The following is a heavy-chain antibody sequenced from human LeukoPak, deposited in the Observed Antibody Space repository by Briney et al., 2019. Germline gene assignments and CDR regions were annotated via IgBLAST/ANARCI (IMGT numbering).Heavy chain of an antibody. J-gene: IGHJ6*03. CDR2: INDNERT. Sequence: SETLSLTCAVYGGSFSNYYWSWIRQSPGKGLEWIGEINDNERTNYNPSLMSRVTISLDTSKKQFSLKVNSVTAADTAVYYCARRWNYGIYYYTDVWDKGTTVTVSS. CDR3: ARRWNYGIYYYTDV. CDR1: GGSFSNYY. V-gene: IGHV4-34*01. D-gene: IGHD1-7*01.